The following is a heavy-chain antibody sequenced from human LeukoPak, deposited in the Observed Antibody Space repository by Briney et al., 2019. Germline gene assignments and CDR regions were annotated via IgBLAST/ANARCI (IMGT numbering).Heavy chain of an antibody. Sequence: SETLSLTCTVSGGSISSYYWSWIRQPAGKGLEWMWRIYISGSTNYNPSLKSRVTMSVDTTKNQFSLKLSSVTAADTAVYYCARERRIGKTYYYDSSGSSYFDYWGQGTLVTVSS. D-gene: IGHD3-22*01. CDR3: ARERRIGKTYYYDSSGSSYFDY. V-gene: IGHV4-4*07. CDR2: IYISGST. J-gene: IGHJ4*02. CDR1: GGSISSYY.